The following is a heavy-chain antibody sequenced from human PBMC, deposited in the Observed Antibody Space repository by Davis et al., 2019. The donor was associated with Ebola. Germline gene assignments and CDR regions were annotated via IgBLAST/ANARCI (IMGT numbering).Heavy chain of an antibody. Sequence: SLKISCAVSGFTFDDYSMNWVRQAPGKGLEWVAGINWNSKNIVYADSVKGRFTISRDNAKNTLFLQMNSLRVDDTAVYYCARGLSGTYGFDYWGQGTLVTVSS. CDR2: INWNSKNI. D-gene: IGHD1-26*01. CDR3: ARGLSGTYGFDY. CDR1: GFTFDDYS. J-gene: IGHJ4*02. V-gene: IGHV3-9*01.